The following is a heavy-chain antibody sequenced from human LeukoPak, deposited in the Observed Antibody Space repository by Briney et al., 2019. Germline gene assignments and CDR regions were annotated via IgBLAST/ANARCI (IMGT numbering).Heavy chain of an antibody. Sequence: PGGSLRLSCAASGFTFSSYAMSWVRQAPGKGLEWVSAISGSGSDTEYADSVKGRFTISRDNSKTTLYLQMSSLRVEDTAVYYCAKCSATCYANAFDIWGKGTMVTVSS. CDR3: AKCSATCYANAFDI. V-gene: IGHV3-23*01. D-gene: IGHD2-2*01. CDR2: ISGSGSDT. CDR1: GFTFSSYA. J-gene: IGHJ3*02.